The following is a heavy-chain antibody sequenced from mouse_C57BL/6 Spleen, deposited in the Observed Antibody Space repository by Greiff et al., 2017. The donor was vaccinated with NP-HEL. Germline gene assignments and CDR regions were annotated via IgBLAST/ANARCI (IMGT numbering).Heavy chain of an antibody. J-gene: IGHJ2*01. CDR2: IYPGSGST. Sequence: VQLQQPGAELVKPGASVKMSCKASGYTFTSYWITWVKQRPGQGLEWIGDIYPGSGSTNYNEKFKSKATLTVDTSSSTAYMQLSSLTSEDSAVYYCARCYITTEDLDYWGQGTTLTVSS. CDR1: GYTFTSYW. D-gene: IGHD1-1*01. CDR3: ARCYITTEDLDY. V-gene: IGHV1-55*01.